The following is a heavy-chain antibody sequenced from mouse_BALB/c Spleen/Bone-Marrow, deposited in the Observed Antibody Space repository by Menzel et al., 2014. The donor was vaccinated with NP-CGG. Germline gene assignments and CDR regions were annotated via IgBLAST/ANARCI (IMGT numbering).Heavy chain of an antibody. Sequence: EVQGVESGPELVKPGASVKMSCKASGYTFTSYVMHWVKQKPGQGLEWIGYINPYNDGTKYNEKFKGKATLTSDKSSSTAYMELGSLTSEDSAVYYCAREAAYYGNYGDDYWGQGTTLTVSS. J-gene: IGHJ2*01. CDR2: INPYNDGT. CDR1: GYTFTSYV. CDR3: AREAAYYGNYGDDY. D-gene: IGHD2-10*01. V-gene: IGHV1-14*01.